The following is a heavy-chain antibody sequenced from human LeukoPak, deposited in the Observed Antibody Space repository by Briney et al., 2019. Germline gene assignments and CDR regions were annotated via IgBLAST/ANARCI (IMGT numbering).Heavy chain of an antibody. CDR3: ANPREDRDEYYFDY. Sequence: VKVSCKASGGTFSSYAISWVRQAPGQGLEWMGRIIPILGIANYAQKFQGRVTITADKSTSTAYMELSSLRSEDTAVYYCANPREDRDEYYFDYWGQGTLVTVSS. J-gene: IGHJ4*02. D-gene: IGHD5-24*01. V-gene: IGHV1-69*10. CDR1: GGTFSSYA. CDR2: IIPILGIA.